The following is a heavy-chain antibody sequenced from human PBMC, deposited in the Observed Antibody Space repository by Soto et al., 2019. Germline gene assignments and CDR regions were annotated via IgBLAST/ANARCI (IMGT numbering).Heavy chain of an antibody. Sequence: WGVLRLSCAASGFTFSSYAMHWVRQAPGKGLEWVAVISYDGSNKYYADSVKGRFTISRDNSKNTLYLQMNSLRAEDTAVYYCARDGEDAFDIWGQGTMVTVSS. CDR1: GFTFSSYA. V-gene: IGHV3-30-3*01. D-gene: IGHD3-3*01. CDR2: ISYDGSNK. J-gene: IGHJ3*02. CDR3: ARDGEDAFDI.